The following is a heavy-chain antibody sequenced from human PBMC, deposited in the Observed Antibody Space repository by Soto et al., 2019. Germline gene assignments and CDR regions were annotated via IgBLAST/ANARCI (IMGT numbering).Heavy chain of an antibody. CDR2: IYHTGKT. J-gene: IGHJ5*02. CDR1: GASVTSGSFY. Sequence: SETLSLTCDVSGASVTSGSFYYHWIRQAPGKGLEWIGYIYHTGKTNYSPTLRSRITISSDTSKNQFSLEMNSVTAADTAVYFFARAPFYVFLTGLRGSYYFDPWGQGIQVTVPS. D-gene: IGHD3-9*01. CDR3: ARAPFYVFLTGLRGSYYFDP. V-gene: IGHV4-61*01.